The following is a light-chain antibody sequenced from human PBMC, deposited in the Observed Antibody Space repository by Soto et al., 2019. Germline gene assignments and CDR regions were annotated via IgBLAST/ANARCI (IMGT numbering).Light chain of an antibody. Sequence: DIQMTQSPSTLSASAGDRVTITCRASQSISKWLAWYQQKPGKAPKLLISAASNLQSGVPSRFSGSGSGTEFTLTINILHPDDSATYYYQQYSSYWAFGQGTKVEI. CDR1: QSISKW. J-gene: IGKJ1*01. CDR2: AAS. V-gene: IGKV1-5*01. CDR3: QQYSSYWA.